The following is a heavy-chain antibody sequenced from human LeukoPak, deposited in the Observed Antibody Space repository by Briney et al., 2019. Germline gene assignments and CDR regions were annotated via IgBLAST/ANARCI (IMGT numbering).Heavy chain of an antibody. CDR3: ARYRGSSSWNFDY. J-gene: IGHJ4*02. V-gene: IGHV4-59*08. CDR1: GGSFSGYY. CDR2: IYYSGST. D-gene: IGHD6-13*01. Sequence: SETLSLTCAVYGGSFSGYYWSWIRQPPGKGLEWIGYIYYSGSTNYNPSLKSRVTISVDTSKNQFSLKLSSVTAADTAVYYCARYRGSSSWNFDYWGQGTLVTVSS.